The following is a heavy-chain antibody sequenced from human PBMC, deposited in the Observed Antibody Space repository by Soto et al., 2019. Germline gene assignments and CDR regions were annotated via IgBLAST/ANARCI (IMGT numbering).Heavy chain of an antibody. D-gene: IGHD3-16*01. V-gene: IGHV3-23*01. J-gene: IGHJ5*02. CDR2: LLRPGRST. Sequence: PGGSLRLSCAASGFMFSDYAMTWARQAPGKELEWVSGLLRPGRSTYYADSVKGRFTISGDTSANTVHLQMDSLRAEDTAVYYCAKDAIANDGIWLMDSCGQGTVVTVSS. CDR3: AKDAIANDGIWLMDS. CDR1: GFMFSDYA.